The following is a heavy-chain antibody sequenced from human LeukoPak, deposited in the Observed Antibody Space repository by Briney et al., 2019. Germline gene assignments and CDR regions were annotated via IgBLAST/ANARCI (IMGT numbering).Heavy chain of an antibody. J-gene: IGHJ4*02. Sequence: GRSLRLSCAASGFTFSSYGMHWVRQAPGKGLEWVAVIWYDGSNKYYADSVKGRFTISRDNSKNTLYLQMNSLRAEDTAVNYCARPRGATVTSSLGYWGQGTLVTVSS. D-gene: IGHD4-17*01. V-gene: IGHV3-33*01. CDR1: GFTFSSYG. CDR2: IWYDGSNK. CDR3: ARPRGATVTSSLGY.